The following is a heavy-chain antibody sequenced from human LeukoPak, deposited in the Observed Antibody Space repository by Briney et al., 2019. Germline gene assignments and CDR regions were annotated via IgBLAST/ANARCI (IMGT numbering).Heavy chain of an antibody. D-gene: IGHD1-14*01. CDR3: ARGPRNDP. J-gene: IGHJ5*02. V-gene: IGHV1-8*01. CDR2: VHPNSGNT. Sequence: ASVKVSCKTSGYPFSTYEINWVRRAAGQGLEWMGWVHPNSGNTVYAQKFQGRVTMTRDTSISTAYMELSGLRSDDTAVYFCARGPRNDPWGQGTLVTVSS. CDR1: GYPFSTYE.